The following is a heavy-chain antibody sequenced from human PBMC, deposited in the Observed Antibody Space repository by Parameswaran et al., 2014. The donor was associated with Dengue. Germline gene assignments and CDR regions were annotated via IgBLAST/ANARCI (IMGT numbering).Heavy chain of an antibody. V-gene: IGHV4-30-4*01. CDR3: ARGDSSGYSLYYFDY. CDR2: IYYSGST. Sequence: WIRQPPGKGLEWIGYIYYSGSTYYNPSLKSRVTISVDTSKNQFSLKLSSVTAADTAVYYCARGDSSGYSLYYFDYWAREPWSPSPQ. D-gene: IGHD3-22*01. J-gene: IGHJ4*02.